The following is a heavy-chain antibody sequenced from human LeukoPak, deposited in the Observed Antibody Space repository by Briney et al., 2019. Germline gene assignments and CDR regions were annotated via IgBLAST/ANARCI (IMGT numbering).Heavy chain of an antibody. CDR2: IIPIFGTA. CDR1: GYTFTSYY. J-gene: IGHJ6*03. D-gene: IGHD5-24*01. V-gene: IGHV1-69*06. CDR3: ARDPEMATKPYYYYYMDV. Sequence: SVKVSCKASGYTFTSYYMHWVRQAPGQGLEWMGGIIPIFGTANYAQKFQGRVTITADKSTSTAYMELSSLRSEDTAVYYCARDPEMATKPYYYYYMDVWGKGTTVTVSS.